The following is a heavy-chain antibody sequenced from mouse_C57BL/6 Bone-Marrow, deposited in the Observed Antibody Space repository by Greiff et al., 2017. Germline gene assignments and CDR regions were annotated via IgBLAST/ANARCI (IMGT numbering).Heavy chain of an antibody. Sequence: QVHVKQSGAELAKPGASVKLSCKASGYTFTSYWMHWVKQRPGQGLEWIGYINPSSGYTKYNQKFKDKATLTANKSSSTAYMQLSSLTYEDSAVYYGASDSYGSSPDYWGQGTTLTVSS. J-gene: IGHJ2*01. D-gene: IGHD1-1*01. CDR3: ASDSYGSSPDY. CDR2: INPSSGYT. V-gene: IGHV1-7*01. CDR1: GYTFTSYW.